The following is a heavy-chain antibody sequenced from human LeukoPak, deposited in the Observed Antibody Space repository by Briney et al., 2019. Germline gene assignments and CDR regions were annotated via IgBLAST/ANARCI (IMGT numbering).Heavy chain of an antibody. D-gene: IGHD5-18*01. CDR1: GGSISSYY. J-gene: IGHJ4*02. CDR3: ARSRGYNYGYNY. V-gene: IGHV4-59*01. Sequence: PSETLSLTCTVSGGSISSYYWSWIRQPPGKGLEWIGYIYYSGSTNYNPSLKSRVTISVDTSKNQFSLKLSSMTAADTAVYYCARSRGYNYGYNYWGQGTLVTVSS. CDR2: IYYSGST.